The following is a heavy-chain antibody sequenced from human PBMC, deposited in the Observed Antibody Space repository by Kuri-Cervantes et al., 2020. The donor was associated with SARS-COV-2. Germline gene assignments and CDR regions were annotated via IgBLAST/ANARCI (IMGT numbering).Heavy chain of an antibody. V-gene: IGHV3-23*01. D-gene: IGHD3-10*01. CDR1: GFIFSKYA. J-gene: IGHJ4*02. CDR3: ARGVALIEAGSDSFDY. Sequence: GGSLRLSCGGSGFIFSKYAMHWVRQAPGKGMEWVSSITGSGNKTYYADSVRGRFSISRDKSKDTLYLQMNSLRAEDTSVYYCARGVALIEAGSDSFDYWGQGTQVTVSS. CDR2: ITGSGNKT.